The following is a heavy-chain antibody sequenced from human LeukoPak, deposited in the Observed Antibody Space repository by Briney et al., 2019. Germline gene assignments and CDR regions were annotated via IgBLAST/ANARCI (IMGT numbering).Heavy chain of an antibody. Sequence: GGSLRLSCAASGFSFSSYSRNWVRQAPGKGLEWVSSISSSSSYMYYADSVKGRFTISRDNAKNSLYLQMNSLRAEDTAVYYCASDRERWLQRRYMDVWGKGTTVTVSS. J-gene: IGHJ6*03. CDR3: ASDRERWLQRRYMDV. V-gene: IGHV3-21*01. CDR1: GFSFSSYS. CDR2: ISSSSSYM. D-gene: IGHD5-24*01.